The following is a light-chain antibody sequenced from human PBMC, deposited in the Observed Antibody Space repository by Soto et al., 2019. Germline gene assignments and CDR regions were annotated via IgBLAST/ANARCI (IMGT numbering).Light chain of an antibody. V-gene: IGKV1-39*01. CDR1: QSISSY. Sequence: XIXXTQXXXSLSSXXGDXVTITXRASQSISSYLNWYQQKPGKAPKLLIYAASSLQSGVPSRFSGSGSGTDFTLTISSLQPEDFATYYCQQSYSTPRAFGQGTKVDI. CDR3: QQSYSTPRA. J-gene: IGKJ1*01. CDR2: AAS.